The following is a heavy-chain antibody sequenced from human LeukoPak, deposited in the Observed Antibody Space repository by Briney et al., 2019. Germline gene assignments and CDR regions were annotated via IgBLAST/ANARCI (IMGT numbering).Heavy chain of an antibody. D-gene: IGHD1-26*01. V-gene: IGHV1-8*01. CDR1: GYTFTSYD. CDR3: ARGRGSSRPYYYYYYMDV. Sequence: GASVKVSCKASGYTFTSYDINWVRQATGQGLEWMGWMNPNSGNTGYAQKFQGRVTMTRNTSISTAYMELSSLRSEDTAVYYCARGRGSSRPYYYYYYMDVWGKGTTVTVSS. CDR2: MNPNSGNT. J-gene: IGHJ6*03.